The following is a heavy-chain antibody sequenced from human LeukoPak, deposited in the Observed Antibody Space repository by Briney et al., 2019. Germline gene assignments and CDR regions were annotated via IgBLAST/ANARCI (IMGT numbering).Heavy chain of an antibody. V-gene: IGHV2-5*02. CDR3: AHNTDWFDP. CDR1: GFSLSTSGVG. Sequence: ESRPTLVKPTQPLTLTCTFSGFSLSTSGVGVGWIRQPPVKALEWLALIYWDDDKRYSPSLKSRLTITKDTSKNQVVLTMTNMDPVDTATYYCAHNTDWFDPWGQGTLVTVSS. CDR2: IYWDDDK. J-gene: IGHJ5*02.